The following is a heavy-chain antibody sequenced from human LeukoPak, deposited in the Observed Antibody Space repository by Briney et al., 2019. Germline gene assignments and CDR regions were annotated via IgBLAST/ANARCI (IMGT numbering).Heavy chain of an antibody. CDR1: GYTFTSYD. D-gene: IGHD1-26*01. V-gene: IGHV1-8*03. CDR2: MNPNSGNT. Sequence: GASVKVSCKASGYTFTSYDINWVRQATGQGLEWMGWMNPNSGNTGYAQKFQGRVTITRNTSTSTAYMEPSSLRSEDTAVYYCASPNSGSYDAFDIWGQGTMVTVSS. J-gene: IGHJ3*02. CDR3: ASPNSGSYDAFDI.